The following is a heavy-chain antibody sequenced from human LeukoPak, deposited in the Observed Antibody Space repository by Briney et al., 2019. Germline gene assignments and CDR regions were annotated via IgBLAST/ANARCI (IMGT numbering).Heavy chain of an antibody. CDR1: GGSISSGGYY. Sequence: SETLSLTCTVSGGSISSGGYYWSWIRQPPGKGLEWIGYIYHSGSTNYNPSLKSRVTMSVDTSKNQFSLKLSSVTAADTAVYYCAREGRFLGYMDVWGKGTTVTVSS. J-gene: IGHJ6*03. CDR2: IYHSGST. D-gene: IGHD3-3*01. CDR3: AREGRFLGYMDV. V-gene: IGHV4-61*08.